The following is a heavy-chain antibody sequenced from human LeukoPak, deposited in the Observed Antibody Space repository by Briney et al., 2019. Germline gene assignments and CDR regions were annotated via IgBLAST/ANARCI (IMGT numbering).Heavy chain of an antibody. D-gene: IGHD2-8*01. V-gene: IGHV4-61*05. CDR1: GGSISSSSYY. Sequence: PSETLSLTCTVSGGSISSSSYYWGWIRQPPGKGLEWIGYIYYSGITNYNPSLKSRVTISADTSKNQFSLKLSSVTAADTAVYYCASYLGYCSKGVCFPHLGYFDYWGQGTLVTVSS. J-gene: IGHJ4*02. CDR3: ASYLGYCSKGVCFPHLGYFDY. CDR2: IYYSGIT.